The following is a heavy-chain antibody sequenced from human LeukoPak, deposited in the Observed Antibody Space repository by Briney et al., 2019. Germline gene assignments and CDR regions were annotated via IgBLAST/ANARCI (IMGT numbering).Heavy chain of an antibody. CDR2: INPNSGGT. CDR3: AGDPMGTYCGGDCYSDY. D-gene: IGHD2-21*02. V-gene: IGHV1-2*02. CDR1: GYTFTGYY. J-gene: IGHJ4*02. Sequence: ASVKVSCKASGYTFTGYYMHWVRQAPGQGLEWMGWINPNSGGTNYAQKFQGRVTMTRDTSISTAYMELSRLRSDDTAVYYCAGDPMGTYCGGDCYSDYWGQGTLVTVSS.